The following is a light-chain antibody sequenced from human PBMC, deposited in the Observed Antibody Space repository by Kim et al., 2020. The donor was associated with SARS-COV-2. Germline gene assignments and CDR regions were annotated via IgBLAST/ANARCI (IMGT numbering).Light chain of an antibody. Sequence: NFMLTQPHSVSESPGKTVTISCTGSSGSIASNYVQWYQQRPGSAPTTVIYEVNQRPSGVPDRFSGSIDSSSNSASLTISGLKTEDEADYYCQSYDSSNVVFGGGTQLTVL. CDR3: QSYDSSNVV. CDR2: EVN. CDR1: SGSIASNY. J-gene: IGLJ2*01. V-gene: IGLV6-57*02.